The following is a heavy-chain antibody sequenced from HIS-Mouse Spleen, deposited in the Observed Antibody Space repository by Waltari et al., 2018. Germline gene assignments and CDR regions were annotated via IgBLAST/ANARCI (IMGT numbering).Heavy chain of an antibody. CDR2: IYSGGST. Sequence: EVQLVESGGGLIQPGGSLRLSCAASGFTVLCNYMSWLRRAQGKGLEWVSVIYSGGSTYYADSVKGRFTISRDNSKNTLYLQMNSLRAEDTAVYYCARGGLAAAGWYFDLWGRGTLVTVSS. D-gene: IGHD6-13*01. CDR3: ARGGLAAAGWYFDL. CDR1: GFTVLCNY. V-gene: IGHV3-53*01. J-gene: IGHJ2*01.